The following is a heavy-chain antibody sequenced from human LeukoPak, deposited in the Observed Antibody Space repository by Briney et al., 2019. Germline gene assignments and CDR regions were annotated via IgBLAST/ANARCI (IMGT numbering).Heavy chain of an antibody. D-gene: IGHD2-15*01. CDR2: IYTSGST. J-gene: IGHJ5*02. CDR3: ARDHCSGGSCHKTYNWFDP. Sequence: SETLSLTCTVSGGSISSYYWSWIRQPAGKGPEWIGRIYTSGSTNYNPSLKSRVTMSVDTSKNQFSLKLSSVTAADTAVYYCARDHCSGGSCHKTYNWFDPWGQGTLVTVSS. CDR1: GGSISSYY. V-gene: IGHV4-4*07.